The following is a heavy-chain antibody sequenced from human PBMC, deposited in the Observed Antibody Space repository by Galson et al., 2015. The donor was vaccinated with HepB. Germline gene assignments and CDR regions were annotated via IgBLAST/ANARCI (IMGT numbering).Heavy chain of an antibody. Sequence: SLRLSCAASGFTFSRYSMNWVRQAPGRGLEWISYISRSSSTISYADSVKGRFTISRDNGKNSLYLQMNSLRAEDTAVYYCARVYNGYETDPFDLWGQGTMVTVSS. CDR2: ISRSSSTI. J-gene: IGHJ3*01. CDR3: ARVYNGYETDPFDL. V-gene: IGHV3-48*01. CDR1: GFTFSRYS. D-gene: IGHD5-12*01.